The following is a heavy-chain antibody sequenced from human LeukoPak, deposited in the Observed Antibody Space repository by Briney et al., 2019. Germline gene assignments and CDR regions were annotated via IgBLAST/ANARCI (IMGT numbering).Heavy chain of an antibody. CDR3: ARDRVRYSYGGVQDYFDY. CDR1: RGSIRSYY. V-gene: IGHV4-4*07. Sequence: SETLSLTCTVSRGSIRSYYWSWIRQPAGKGLDWIGRIYTSGSTNYNPSLKSRVTMSVDTSKNQFSLKLSSVTAADTAVYYCARDRVRYSYGGVQDYFDYWGQGTLVTVSS. J-gene: IGHJ4*02. CDR2: IYTSGST. D-gene: IGHD5-18*01.